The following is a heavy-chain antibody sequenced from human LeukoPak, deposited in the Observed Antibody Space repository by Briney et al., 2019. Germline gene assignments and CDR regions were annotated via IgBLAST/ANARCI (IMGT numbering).Heavy chain of an antibody. D-gene: IGHD1-26*01. CDR1: GGSISSYY. CDR2: IYYSGST. Sequence: PSETLSLTCTVSGGSISSYYWSWIRQPPGKGLEWIGYIYYSGSTNYNPSLKSRVTISVDTSKNPFSLKLSSVTAADTAVYYCARGVGATYDLWGRGTLVTVSS. V-gene: IGHV4-59*01. J-gene: IGHJ2*01. CDR3: ARGVGATYDL.